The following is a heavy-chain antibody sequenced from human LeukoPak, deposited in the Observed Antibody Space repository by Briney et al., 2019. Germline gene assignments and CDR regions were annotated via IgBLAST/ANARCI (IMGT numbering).Heavy chain of an antibody. D-gene: IGHD4-23*01. CDR3: ARDYGGNPHYYYGMDV. CDR1: GYTFTGYY. CDR2: INPNSGGT. J-gene: IGHJ6*02. V-gene: IGHV1-2*02. Sequence: ASVKVSCKASGYTFTGYYMHWVRQAPGQGLEWMGWINPNSGGTNYAQKFQGRVTMTRDTSISTAYMELSRLRSDDTAVYYCARDYGGNPHYYYGMDVWGQGTTVTVSS.